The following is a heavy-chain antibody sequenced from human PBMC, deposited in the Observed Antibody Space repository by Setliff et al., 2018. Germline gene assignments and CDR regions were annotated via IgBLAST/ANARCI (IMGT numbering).Heavy chain of an antibody. D-gene: IGHD3-10*01. CDR2: IYHSGST. Sequence: ETLSLTCTVSGYSISSGYYWGWIRQPPGKGLEWIGSIYHSGSTYYNPSLKSRVTISVDKPNKQFSLELRSLTAADTALYYCARGGGYGSGGSFHNAPFDYWGQGMLVTVSS. V-gene: IGHV4-38-2*02. J-gene: IGHJ4*02. CDR1: GYSISSGYY. CDR3: ARGGGYGSGGSFHNAPFDY.